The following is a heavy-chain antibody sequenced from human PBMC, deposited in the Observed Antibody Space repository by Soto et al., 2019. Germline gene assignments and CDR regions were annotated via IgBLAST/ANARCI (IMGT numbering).Heavy chain of an antibody. Sequence: QVQLQESGPGLVKPSHTLSLPCTVSGGSLSSGGDYWSWIRQHPGKGLEWIGYIYYSGSTYYNPSLKSRVTLSVETSKNHLSLKLSSVTAAYTAVYYCSRATPYYYYGMDVWGQGTTDTVSS. J-gene: IGHJ6*02. V-gene: IGHV4-31*03. CDR1: GGSLSSGGDY. D-gene: IGHD2-15*01. CDR3: SRATPYYYYGMDV. CDR2: IYYSGST.